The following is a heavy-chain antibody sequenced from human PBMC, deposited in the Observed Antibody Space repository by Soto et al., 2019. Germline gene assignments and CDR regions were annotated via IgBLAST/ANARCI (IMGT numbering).Heavy chain of an antibody. CDR3: ARGATYYDFWSGYYWFDP. Sequence: ASETRSLTCAVYGGSFSGYYWSWIRQPPGKGLEWIGEINHSGSTNYNPSLKSRVTISVDTSKNQFSLKLSSVTAADTAVYYCARGATYYDFWSGYYWFDPWGKATLVTVSS. CDR2: INHSGST. CDR1: GGSFSGYY. J-gene: IGHJ5*02. V-gene: IGHV4-34*01. D-gene: IGHD3-3*01.